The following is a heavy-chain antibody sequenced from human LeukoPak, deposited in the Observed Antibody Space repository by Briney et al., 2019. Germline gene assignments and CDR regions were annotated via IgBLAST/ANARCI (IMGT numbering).Heavy chain of an antibody. CDR1: GFTFSTYA. J-gene: IGHJ4*02. CDR2: IKQDGSEK. Sequence: GGSLRLSCAASGFTFSTYAMSWVRQAPGKGLEWAANIKQDGSEKNYVDSVKGRFIISRDNAKNSLYLQMNTLRADDTAVYYCARDGFGTGSNWGQGTLVTVSS. D-gene: IGHD3-16*01. V-gene: IGHV3-7*03. CDR3: ARDGFGTGSN.